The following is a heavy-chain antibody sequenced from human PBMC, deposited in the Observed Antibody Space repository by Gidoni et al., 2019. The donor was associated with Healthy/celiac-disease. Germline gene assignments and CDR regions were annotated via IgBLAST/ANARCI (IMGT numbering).Heavy chain of an antibody. Sequence: QVQLVQSGAEVKKPGASVKVSCKASGYTFTSYDINWVRQATGQGLEWMGWMNPNSGNTGYAQKFQGRVTMTRNTSISTAYMELSSLRSEDTAVYYCARGHVVIVQLERGYNWFDPWGQGTLVTVSS. CDR1: GYTFTSYD. V-gene: IGHV1-8*01. J-gene: IGHJ5*02. CDR2: MNPNSGNT. D-gene: IGHD1-1*01. CDR3: ARGHVVIVQLERGYNWFDP.